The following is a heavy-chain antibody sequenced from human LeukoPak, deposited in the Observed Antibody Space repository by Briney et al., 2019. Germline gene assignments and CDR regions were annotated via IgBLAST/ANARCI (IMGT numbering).Heavy chain of an antibody. CDR2: INHSGGT. CDR1: GGSFSGFY. J-gene: IGHJ4*02. V-gene: IGHV4-34*01. Sequence: SETLSLTCAVYGGSFSGFYWSWIRQPPGKGLEWIGDINHSGGTNYIPSLKSRVTISVDTSKKQFSLKLTSVTAADTALYYCARLNGNFQNFYDYWGQGTLVTVSS. D-gene: IGHD1-7*01. CDR3: ARLNGNFQNFYDY.